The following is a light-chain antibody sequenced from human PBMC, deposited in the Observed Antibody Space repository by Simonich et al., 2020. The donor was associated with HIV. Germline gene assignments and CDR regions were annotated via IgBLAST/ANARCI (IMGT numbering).Light chain of an antibody. J-gene: IGLJ2*01. CDR3: YSTDSSDNSV. V-gene: IGLV3-10*01. Sequence: YELTQPPSVSVSPGQTARITCSGDALPKKSASWYQQRSGQAPVLVIYEDSKRPAGIPERFSGSSSGTMATLTIRGAQVEDEADYYCYSTDSSDNSVFGGGTKLTVL. CDR2: EDS. CDR1: ALPKKS.